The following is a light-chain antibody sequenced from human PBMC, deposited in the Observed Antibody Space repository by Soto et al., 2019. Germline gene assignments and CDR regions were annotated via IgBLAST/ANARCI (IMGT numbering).Light chain of an antibody. V-gene: IGKV1-5*01. J-gene: IGKJ2*01. Sequence: DIQMTQSPSTLSAFVGDRVTITCRASQTISTSLAWYQQKPGKAPKLLIYDASSLESGVPSRFSGSGSGTEFTLTISSLQPDDFATYYCQQYNSYSYTFGQGTKVDIK. CDR2: DAS. CDR3: QQYNSYSYT. CDR1: QTISTS.